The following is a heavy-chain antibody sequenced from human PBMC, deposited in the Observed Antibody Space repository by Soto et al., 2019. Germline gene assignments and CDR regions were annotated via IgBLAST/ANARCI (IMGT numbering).Heavy chain of an antibody. J-gene: IGHJ5*02. CDR1: GGSISSGDYF. D-gene: IGHD4-17*01. Sequence: PSETLSLTCTVSGGSISSGDYFWAWIRQPPGKGLEWIGHIYYSGNTYYNPSLKSRVTISIDTSKNQFSLNLRSLTAADTAVYYCARDRRDYGDYRGRFDPWGQGTLVTVSS. CDR3: ARDRRDYGDYRGRFDP. V-gene: IGHV4-30-4*01. CDR2: IYYSGNT.